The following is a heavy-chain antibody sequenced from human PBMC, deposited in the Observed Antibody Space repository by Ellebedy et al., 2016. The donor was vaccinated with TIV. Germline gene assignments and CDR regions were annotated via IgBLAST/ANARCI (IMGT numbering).Heavy chain of an antibody. D-gene: IGHD3-10*01. Sequence: PGGSLRLSCPRSGFTFSFYWMSWVRQAPGKGPEWVANINKDGSEKFYVDSVKGRFTISRDNAKNSLYLQMNSLRAEDTAVYYCASPPGVVALWGQGTLVTVSS. CDR1: GFTFSFYW. V-gene: IGHV3-7*03. CDR3: ASPPGVVAL. CDR2: INKDGSEK. J-gene: IGHJ4*02.